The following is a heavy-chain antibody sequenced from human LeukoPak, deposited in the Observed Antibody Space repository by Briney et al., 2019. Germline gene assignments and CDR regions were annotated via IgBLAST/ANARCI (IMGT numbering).Heavy chain of an antibody. D-gene: IGHD3-10*01. Sequence: SETLSLTCTVSGGSISSSSYYWGWIRQPPGKGLEWIGSIHYSGSTNYNPSLKSRVTISVDTSKNQFSLKLSSVTAADTAVYYCARDSLQFGRDMDVWGKGTTVTISS. V-gene: IGHV4-39*07. J-gene: IGHJ6*03. CDR2: IHYSGST. CDR3: ARDSLQFGRDMDV. CDR1: GGSISSSSYY.